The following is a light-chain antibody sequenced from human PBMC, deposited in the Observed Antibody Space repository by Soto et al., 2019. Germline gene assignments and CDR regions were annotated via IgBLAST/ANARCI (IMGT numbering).Light chain of an antibody. J-gene: IGKJ1*01. Sequence: EIVLTQSPATLSLSPGERATLSCRASQSVSNYLAWYQQKPGQAPRLLIYDASSRATGISDRFSGSGSGTDFTLIISSLQPDDFATYYCQQFKDYLWTFGQGTKV. V-gene: IGKV3-11*01. CDR2: DAS. CDR3: QQFKDYLWT. CDR1: QSVSNY.